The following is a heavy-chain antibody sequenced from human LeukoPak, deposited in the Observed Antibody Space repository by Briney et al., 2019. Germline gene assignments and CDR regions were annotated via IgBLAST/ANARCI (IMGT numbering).Heavy chain of an antibody. CDR2: IYYSGST. CDR3: ARERVPAAIMGPNYYYYMDV. V-gene: IGHV4-39*07. CDR1: GGSISSSSYY. J-gene: IGHJ6*03. D-gene: IGHD2-2*02. Sequence: PSETLSLTCTVSGGSISSSSYYWGWIRQPPGKGLEWIGSIYYSGSTYYNPSLKNRVTISVDTSKNQFSLKLSSVTAADTAVYYCARERVPAAIMGPNYYYYMDVWGKGTTVTVSS.